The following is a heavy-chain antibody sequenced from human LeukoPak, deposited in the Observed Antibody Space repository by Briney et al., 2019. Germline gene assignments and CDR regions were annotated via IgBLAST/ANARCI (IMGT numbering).Heavy chain of an antibody. J-gene: IGHJ5*02. CDR3: ARVGGGYDFWSGYYQNWFDP. CDR1: GGSISSSSYY. D-gene: IGHD3-3*01. CDR2: IYYSGST. Sequence: SETLSLTCTVSGGSISSSSYYWGWIRQPPGKGLEWIGSIYYSGSTYYNPSLKSRVTISVDTSKNQLSLKLSSVTAADTAVYYCARVGGGYDFWSGYYQNWFDPWGQGTLVTVSS. V-gene: IGHV4-39*07.